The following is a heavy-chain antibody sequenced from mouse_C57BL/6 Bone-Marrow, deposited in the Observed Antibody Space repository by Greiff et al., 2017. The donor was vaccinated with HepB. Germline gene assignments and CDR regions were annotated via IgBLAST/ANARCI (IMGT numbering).Heavy chain of an antibody. D-gene: IGHD2-4*01. V-gene: IGHV1-53*01. CDR1: GYTFTSYW. Sequence: QVQLKQPGTELVKPGASVKLSCKASGYTFTSYWMHWVKQRPGQGLEWIGNINPSNGGTNYNENFKSKATLTVDKSSSTAYMQLSILTSEDSAVYYCAIQIFDYDEVAYWGQGTLVTVSA. CDR3: AIQIFDYDEVAY. CDR2: INPSNGGT. J-gene: IGHJ3*01.